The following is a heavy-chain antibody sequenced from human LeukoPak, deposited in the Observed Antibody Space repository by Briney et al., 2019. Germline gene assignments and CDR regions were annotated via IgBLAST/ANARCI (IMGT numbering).Heavy chain of an antibody. J-gene: IGHJ6*02. D-gene: IGHD3-3*01. Sequence: PGGSLRLSCAASGFTFSSYWMSWVRQAPGKGLEWVANIKQDGSEKYYVDSVKGRFTTSRDNAKNSLYLQMNSLRAEDTAVYYCARDNPRTTIFGVVITGGGDGMDVWGQGTTVTVSS. CDR1: GFTFSSYW. CDR3: ARDNPRTTIFGVVITGGGDGMDV. CDR2: IKQDGSEK. V-gene: IGHV3-7*03.